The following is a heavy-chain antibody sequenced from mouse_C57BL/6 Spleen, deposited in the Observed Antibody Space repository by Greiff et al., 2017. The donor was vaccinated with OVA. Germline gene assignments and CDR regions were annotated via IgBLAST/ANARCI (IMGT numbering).Heavy chain of an antibody. V-gene: IGHV1-50*01. CDR1: GYTFTSYW. CDR2: IDPSDSYT. Sequence: QVQLQQPGAELVKPGASVKLSCKASGYTFTSYWMQWVKQRPRQGLEWIGEIDPSDSYTNYNQKFKGKATLTVDTSSSTAYMQLSSLTSEDSAVYYCARGLLPYAMDYWGQGTSVTVSS. CDR3: ARGLLPYAMDY. J-gene: IGHJ4*01. D-gene: IGHD1-1*01.